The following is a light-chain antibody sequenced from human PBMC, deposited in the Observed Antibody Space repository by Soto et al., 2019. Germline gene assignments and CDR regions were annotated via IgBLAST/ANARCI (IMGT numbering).Light chain of an antibody. V-gene: IGKV3-11*01. CDR2: GAS. CDR1: QNVRTF. CDR3: QQHSHWPPWT. J-gene: IGKJ1*01. Sequence: EVVLTQSPATLSLSPGERATLSCRASQNVRTFLDWYQQKPGQAPRLLIYGASNRATGIPARFSGSGSGTDFTLTISSLEPEDLAVYYCQQHSHWPPWTFGQGTRVEI.